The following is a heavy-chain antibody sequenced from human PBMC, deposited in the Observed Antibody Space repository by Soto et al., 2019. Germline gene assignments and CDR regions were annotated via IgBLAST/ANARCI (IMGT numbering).Heavy chain of an antibody. D-gene: IGHD6-19*01. J-gene: IGHJ4*02. CDR3: ARWQGLAEIDY. CDR1: GYTFTSYG. CDR2: ISGYNGNT. V-gene: IGHV1-18*01. Sequence: QVQVVQSGAEVKKPGASVKVSCKASGYTFTSYGINWVRQAPGQGLEWMGWISGYNGNTNYAQKFQGRVTMTTDTSTSTAFMDLRTLTSDDTAVYYCARWQGLAEIDYWGQGTLVTVSS.